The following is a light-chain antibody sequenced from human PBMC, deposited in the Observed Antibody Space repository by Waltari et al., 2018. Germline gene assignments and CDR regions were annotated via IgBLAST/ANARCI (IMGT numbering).Light chain of an antibody. CDR1: GGDVGSYNS. J-gene: IGLJ1*01. Sequence: QSALTQPASVSGSPGQSIPNSCTGTGGDVGSYNSVSWYQQHPGKAPRLMIYAVSDRPSGVSNRFSASKSGNTAFLTISGLQAEDEADYYCSSYTFSSTLEVFGTGTKVTVL. CDR3: SSYTFSSTLEV. V-gene: IGLV2-14*03. CDR2: AVS.